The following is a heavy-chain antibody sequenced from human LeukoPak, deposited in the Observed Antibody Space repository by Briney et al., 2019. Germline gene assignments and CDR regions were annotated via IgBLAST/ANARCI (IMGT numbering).Heavy chain of an antibody. CDR2: INHSGST. CDR1: GGSFSGYY. V-gene: IGHV4-34*01. D-gene: IGHD3-10*01. CDR3: ARRGGSGSWYNWFDP. J-gene: IGHJ5*02. Sequence: SETLSLTCAVYGGSFSGYYWSWIRQPPGKGLEWIGEINHSGSTNYNPSLKGRVTISVDTSKNQFSLKLSSVTAADTAVYYCARRGGSGSWYNWFDPWGQGTLVTVSS.